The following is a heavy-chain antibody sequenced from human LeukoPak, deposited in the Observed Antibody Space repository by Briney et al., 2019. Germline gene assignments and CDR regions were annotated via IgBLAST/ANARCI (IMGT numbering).Heavy chain of an antibody. V-gene: IGHV3-33*01. D-gene: IGHD4-17*01. CDR3: ARHHPYGDYDLSHFDY. Sequence: GGSLRLSCAASGFTFSSYGMHWVCQAPGKGLEWVAVIWYDGSNKYYADSVKGRFTISRDNSKNTLYLQMNSLRAEDTAVYYCARHHPYGDYDLSHFDYWGQGTLVTVSS. CDR2: IWYDGSNK. CDR1: GFTFSSYG. J-gene: IGHJ4*02.